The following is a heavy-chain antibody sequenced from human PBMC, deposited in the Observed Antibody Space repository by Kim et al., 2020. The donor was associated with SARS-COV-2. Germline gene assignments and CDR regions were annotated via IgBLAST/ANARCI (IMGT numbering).Heavy chain of an antibody. CDR2: ISSSSSYI. CDR3: ARDWMHSGYDGGYYYYYYMDV. CDR1: GFTFSSYS. J-gene: IGHJ6*03. D-gene: IGHD5-12*01. Sequence: GGSLRLSCAASGFTFSSYSMNWVRQAPGKGLEWVSSISSSSSYIYYADSVKGRFTISGDNAKNSLYLQMNSLRAEDTAVYYCARDWMHSGYDGGYYYYYYMDVWGKGTTVTVSS. V-gene: IGHV3-21*01.